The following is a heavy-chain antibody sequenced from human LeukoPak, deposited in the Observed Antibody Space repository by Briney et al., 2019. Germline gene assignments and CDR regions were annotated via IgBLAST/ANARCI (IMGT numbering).Heavy chain of an antibody. Sequence: GGSLRLSCAAPGFTFSSNGMHWLRQAPGKELEWVALIWYDGSNKYYADSVEGRFTISRDNSKNTLFLQMNSLRAEDTAVYYCAGGMRHFDYWGQGTLVTVSS. CDR3: AGGMRHFDY. D-gene: IGHD2-8*01. J-gene: IGHJ4*02. V-gene: IGHV3-33*01. CDR1: GFTFSSNG. CDR2: IWYDGSNK.